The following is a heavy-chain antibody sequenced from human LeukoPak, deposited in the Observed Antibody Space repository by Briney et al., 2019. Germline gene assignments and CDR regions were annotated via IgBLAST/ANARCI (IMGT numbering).Heavy chain of an antibody. D-gene: IGHD2-2*01. CDR1: GYTFTGYH. Sequence: GASVKVSCKASGYTFTGYHIHWVRQAPGQGLEWMGWIDPNSGVTNYAQRFQGRVTMTRDTSISSAYMELSRLRSDDTAVYYCARVMPLYYFDSWGQGTLVTVSS. CDR3: ARVMPLYYFDS. J-gene: IGHJ4*02. V-gene: IGHV1-2*02. CDR2: IDPNSGVT.